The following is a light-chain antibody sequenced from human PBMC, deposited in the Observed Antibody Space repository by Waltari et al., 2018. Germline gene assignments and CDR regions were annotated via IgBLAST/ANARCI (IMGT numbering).Light chain of an antibody. V-gene: IGKV1-33*01. CDR3: QQFENLPLT. J-gene: IGKJ4*01. Sequence: DIQMTQSPPSLSASVGDTVTITCQASQHISHYLNWYQHRPGKAPTLVIYDAFTLETGVPSRLSGGVGGGGFGTDFTLTISSLQPEDTATYYCQQFENLPLTFGGGTKVQIK. CDR2: DAF. CDR1: QHISHY.